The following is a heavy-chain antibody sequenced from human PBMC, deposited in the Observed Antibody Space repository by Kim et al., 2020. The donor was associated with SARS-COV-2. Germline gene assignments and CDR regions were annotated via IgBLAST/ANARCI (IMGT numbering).Heavy chain of an antibody. D-gene: IGHD6-19*01. CDR1: GGSISSSSYY. CDR2: IYYSGST. J-gene: IGHJ6*02. Sequence: SETLSLTCTVSGGSISSSSYYWGWIRQPPGKGLEWIGSIYYSGSTYYNPSLKSRVTISVDTSKNQFSLKLSSVTAADTAVYYCARDVPGRYSSLGMVRYGMDVWGQGTTVTVSS. V-gene: IGHV4-39*02. CDR3: ARDVPGRYSSLGMVRYGMDV.